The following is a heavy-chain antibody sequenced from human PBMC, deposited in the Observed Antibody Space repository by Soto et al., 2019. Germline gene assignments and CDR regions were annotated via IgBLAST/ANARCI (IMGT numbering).Heavy chain of an antibody. CDR2: IYYSGST. D-gene: IGHD3-10*01. J-gene: IGHJ3*02. V-gene: IGHV4-31*03. Sequence: LSETLSLTCTVSGGSISIGGYYWSWIRQHPGKGLEWIGYIYYSGSTYYNPSLKSRVTISVDTSKNQFSLKLSSVTAADTAVYYCARYYGSGSYYISSNDAFDSWGQGTMVTVSS. CDR3: ARYYGSGSYYISSNDAFDS. CDR1: GGSISIGGYY.